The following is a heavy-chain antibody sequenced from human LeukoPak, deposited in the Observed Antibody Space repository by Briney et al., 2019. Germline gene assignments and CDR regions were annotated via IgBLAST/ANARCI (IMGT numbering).Heavy chain of an antibody. CDR2: INPNSGGT. J-gene: IGHJ5*02. CDR1: GYTFTGYY. V-gene: IGHV1-2*02. Sequence: GASVKVSCKASGYTFTGYYMHWVRQAPGQGLEWMGWINPNSGGTNYAQKFQGRVTMTRDTSISTAYMELSRLRADDTAVYNCARGDYRPKYNWFDPWGQGTLVTVSS. D-gene: IGHD4-11*01. CDR3: ARGDYRPKYNWFDP.